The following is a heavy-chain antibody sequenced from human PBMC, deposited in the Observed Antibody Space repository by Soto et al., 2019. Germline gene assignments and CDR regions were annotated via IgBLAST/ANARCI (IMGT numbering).Heavy chain of an antibody. V-gene: IGHV3-48*01. CDR1: GFTFSSYS. D-gene: IGHD3-9*01. Sequence: GGSLRLSCAASGFTFSSYSMNWVRQAPGKGLEWVSNISSSSRTTDSAASVKGRFTISRDNSKNTLYLQMNSLRAEDTAVYYCAKDRDYDILTGYYKEASDYWGQGTLVTVSS. CDR3: AKDRDYDILTGYYKEASDY. CDR2: ISSSSRTT. J-gene: IGHJ4*02.